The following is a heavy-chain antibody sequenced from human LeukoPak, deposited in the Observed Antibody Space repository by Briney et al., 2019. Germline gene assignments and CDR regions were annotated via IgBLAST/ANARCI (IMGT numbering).Heavy chain of an antibody. D-gene: IGHD5-18*01. CDR2: ISSSSSTI. J-gene: IGHJ4*02. Sequence: GGSLRLSCAASGFTFSNSWMSWVRQAPGKGLEWVSYISSSSSTIYYADSVKGRFTISRDNAKNSLYLQMNSLRAEDTAVYYCARGGYSYGTYYFDYWGQGTLVTVSS. CDR1: GFTFSNSW. CDR3: ARGGYSYGTYYFDY. V-gene: IGHV3-48*01.